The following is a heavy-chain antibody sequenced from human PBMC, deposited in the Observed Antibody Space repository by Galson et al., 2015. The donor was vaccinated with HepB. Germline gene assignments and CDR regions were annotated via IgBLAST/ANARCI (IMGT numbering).Heavy chain of an antibody. Sequence: SLRLSCAASGITFTSYAMSWVRQAPGKGLEWVSGIIGSGGSTYYADTVKGRLTISRDNSKNTLYLQMNSLRGEDTAVYYCARTRSRGIIGHSYYFDYWGQGTLVTV. J-gene: IGHJ4*02. V-gene: IGHV3-23*01. CDR1: GITFTSYA. CDR3: ARTRSRGIIGHSYYFDY. D-gene: IGHD3-10*01. CDR2: IIGSGGST.